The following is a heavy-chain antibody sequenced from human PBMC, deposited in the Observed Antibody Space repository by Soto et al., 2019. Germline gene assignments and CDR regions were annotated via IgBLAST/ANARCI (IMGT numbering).Heavy chain of an antibody. CDR1: GGIFSTYA. D-gene: IGHD5-12*01. CDR2: IIPMFGTP. Sequence: QVQLVQSGAEVKKPGSSVKVSCKASGGIFSTYAISWVRQAPGQGLEWMGGIIPMFGTPNYAQKFQGRVTITADKSTRTAYMELSSLRSEDTAVYYCASGGYSGYHYDSYYCGMDVWGQGTTVTVSS. CDR3: ASGGYSGYHYDSYYCGMDV. J-gene: IGHJ6*02. V-gene: IGHV1-69*06.